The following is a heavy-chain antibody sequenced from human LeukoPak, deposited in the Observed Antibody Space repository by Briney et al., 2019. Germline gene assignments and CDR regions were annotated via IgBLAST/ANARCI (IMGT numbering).Heavy chain of an antibody. D-gene: IGHD6-6*01. V-gene: IGHV4-4*07. CDR1: GGFCTTLY. Sequence: PSETLSLTCTVAGGFCTTLYWNCFRHPAGKGLEWIGRIYSGGSTNYKCSLKSRVIMSIDTSKRQISLKLSSVTAADTGIYYCARDIGLDYSSSSFASDIWGPGTLVIVSS. CDR2: IYSGGST. J-gene: IGHJ3*02. CDR3: ARDIGLDYSSSSFASDI.